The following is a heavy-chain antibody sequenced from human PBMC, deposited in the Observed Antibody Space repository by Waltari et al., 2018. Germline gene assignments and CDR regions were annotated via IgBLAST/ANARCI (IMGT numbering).Heavy chain of an antibody. D-gene: IGHD3-3*01. Sequence: VQLVESGGGLVKPGGSLRLSCAASGFTFSNACISLLRQAPGGGLEGVSLVKGKADGGTRDYAAPMKSRYTMSRDDAENTVYLQMNRLKTEDTAVYYCTTRIGDFWSGYFFDLWGQGTLVTVSS. J-gene: IGHJ4*02. CDR2: VKGKADGGTR. V-gene: IGHV3-15*01. CDR3: TTRIGDFWSGYFFDL. CDR1: GFTFSNAC.